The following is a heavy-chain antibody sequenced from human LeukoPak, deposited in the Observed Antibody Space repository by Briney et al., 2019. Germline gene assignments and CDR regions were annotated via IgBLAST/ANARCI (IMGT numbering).Heavy chain of an antibody. Sequence: PGGSLRLSCAASGFTFSSYGMSWVRQAPGKGLEWASSISGSGGNTYYADSVKGRFTISRDNSKNTLFLHMNSLRAEDTAVYYCAKALGGYHFGYWGQGTLVTVSS. CDR3: AKALGGYHFGY. CDR1: GFTFSSYG. D-gene: IGHD3-16*01. J-gene: IGHJ4*02. V-gene: IGHV3-23*01. CDR2: ISGSGGNT.